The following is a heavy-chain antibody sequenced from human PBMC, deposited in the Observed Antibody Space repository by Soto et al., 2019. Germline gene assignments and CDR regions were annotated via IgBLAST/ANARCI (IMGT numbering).Heavy chain of an antibody. V-gene: IGHV4-4*02. CDR2: IYHSGST. D-gene: IGHD3-10*01. J-gene: IGHJ6*02. Sequence: SETLSLTCAASGGSISSSNWWSWVRQPAGKGLEWIGEIYHSGSTNYNPSLKSRVTISVDKSKNQFSLKLSSVTAADTAVYYCARTMVRGGRTYYGMDVWGQGTTVTVSS. CDR1: GGSISSSNW. CDR3: ARTMVRGGRTYYGMDV.